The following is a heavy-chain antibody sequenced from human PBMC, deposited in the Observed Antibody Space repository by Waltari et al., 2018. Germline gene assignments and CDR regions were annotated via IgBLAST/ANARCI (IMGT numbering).Heavy chain of an antibody. CDR2: IRYDGSNE. V-gene: IGHV3-30*02. J-gene: IGHJ4*02. CDR3: AKGKIGQQLVRDFDY. D-gene: IGHD6-13*01. CDR1: GFIFSNYA. Sequence: QVQLVESGGGVVRPGGSLRLSCAASGFIFSNYAMHWVRQAPGKWLEWSSFIRYDGSNEYYADSVKGRFTISRDNSKNTLYLQMNSLRAEDTAVYYCAKGKIGQQLVRDFDYWGQGTLVTVSS.